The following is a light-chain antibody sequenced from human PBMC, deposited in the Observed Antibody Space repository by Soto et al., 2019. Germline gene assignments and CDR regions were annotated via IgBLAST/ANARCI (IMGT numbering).Light chain of an antibody. J-gene: IGKJ1*01. Sequence: EIVMTESPATRSLSPGERATLSCRASQSVSSNLAWYQQKPGQAPRLLIYGASTRATGIPARFSGSGSGTEFTLTISSLQSEDFAVYYCQQYGSSPFTFGQGTKVDIK. CDR1: QSVSSN. CDR2: GAS. CDR3: QQYGSSPFT. V-gene: IGKV3-15*01.